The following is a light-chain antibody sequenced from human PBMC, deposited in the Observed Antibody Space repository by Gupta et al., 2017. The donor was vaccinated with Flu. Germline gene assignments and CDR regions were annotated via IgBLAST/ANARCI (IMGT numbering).Light chain of an antibody. CDR3: QQTYRAPQT. J-gene: IGKJ1*01. Sequence: DIQIAQSPSSLSASVGDRVTITCRASQSIRNYLNWYQQRPGKAPSLLIYGISTLHNGVPSRFSGSGYGTGFTLTITSLQPEDFATYYCQQTYRAPQTFGQGTKVEIK. CDR2: GIS. V-gene: IGKV1-39*01. CDR1: QSIRNY.